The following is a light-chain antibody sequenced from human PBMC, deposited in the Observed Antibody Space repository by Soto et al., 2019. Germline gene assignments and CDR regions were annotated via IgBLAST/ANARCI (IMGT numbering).Light chain of an antibody. CDR1: QSISDT. J-gene: IGKJ4*01. CDR2: GAS. CDR3: QQYHTWPIT. Sequence: EIVLTQSPATLSVSPGGRATLSCRASQSISDTLAWYQQKPGQAPRLLIYGASTGATGIPARFSGSGSGTEFTPTISSLQSEDCAIYYCQQYHTWPITFGGGTKV. V-gene: IGKV3-15*01.